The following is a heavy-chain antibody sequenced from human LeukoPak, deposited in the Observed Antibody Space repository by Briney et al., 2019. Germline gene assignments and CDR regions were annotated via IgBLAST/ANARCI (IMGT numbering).Heavy chain of an antibody. CDR2: IYYSGST. V-gene: IGHV4-39*01. J-gene: IGHJ5*02. CDR3: ARHDYSTNWFDP. CDR1: GGSISSSSYY. D-gene: IGHD4-11*01. Sequence: SETLSLTCTVSGGSISSSSYYWGWIRQPPGKGLEWIGSIYYSGSTYYNPSLKSRVNISVDTSKNQFSLKLSSVTAADTAVYYCARHDYSTNWFDPWGQGTLVTVSS.